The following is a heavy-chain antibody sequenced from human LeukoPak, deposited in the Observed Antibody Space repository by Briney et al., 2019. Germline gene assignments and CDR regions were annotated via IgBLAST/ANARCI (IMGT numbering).Heavy chain of an antibody. CDR3: ARGGDDYYYYYMDV. Sequence: GGSLRLSCAASGFTFSSYAMSWVRQAPGKGLVWVSAISGSGGSTYYADSVKGRFTISTDNSKNTLYLQMNSLRAEDTAVYYCARGGDDYYYYYMDVWGKGTTVTVSS. CDR2: ISGSGGST. V-gene: IGHV3-23*01. CDR1: GFTFSSYA. J-gene: IGHJ6*03.